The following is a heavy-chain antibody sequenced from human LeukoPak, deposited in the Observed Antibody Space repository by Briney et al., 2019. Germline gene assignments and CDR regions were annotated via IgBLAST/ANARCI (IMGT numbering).Heavy chain of an antibody. Sequence: ASVKVSCKASGYTFTGYYMHWVRQAPGQGLEWMGWINPNSGGTNYAQKFQGRVTMARDTSISTAYMELSRLRSDDTAVYYCARSAGTSIIVVALHWGQGTLVTVSS. CDR1: GYTFTGYY. CDR3: ARSAGTSIIVVALH. V-gene: IGHV1-2*02. J-gene: IGHJ4*02. CDR2: INPNSGGT. D-gene: IGHD3-22*01.